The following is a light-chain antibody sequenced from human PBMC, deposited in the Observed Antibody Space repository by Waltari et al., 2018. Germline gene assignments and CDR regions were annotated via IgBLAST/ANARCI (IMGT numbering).Light chain of an antibody. J-gene: IGKJ4*01. V-gene: IGKV3-20*01. CDR2: GVS. CDR1: QSLGGNY. CDR3: YHHDYSLT. Sequence: TVLTQSPGTLSLSPGERATPPCRASQSLGGNYLVWYQQKPGQPPRLLIYGVSRRATGVPDRFSGSGSGTDFTLTITRLEPEDFAVYYCYHHDYSLTFGGGTKVEI.